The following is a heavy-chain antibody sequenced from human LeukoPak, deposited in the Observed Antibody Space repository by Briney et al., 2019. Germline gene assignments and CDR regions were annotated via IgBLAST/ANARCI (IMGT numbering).Heavy chain of an antibody. J-gene: IGHJ3*02. CDR1: GYTFTGYY. V-gene: IGHV1-18*04. D-gene: IGHD6-13*01. CDR3: ARESGEGTFDI. CDR2: ISPYNGNT. Sequence: ASVKVSCKASGYTFTGYYMHWVRQAPGQGLEWVGWISPYNGNTNYAQKLQGRVTMTTDTSTSTAYMELRSLRSDDTAVYYCARESGEGTFDIWGQGTMVTVSS.